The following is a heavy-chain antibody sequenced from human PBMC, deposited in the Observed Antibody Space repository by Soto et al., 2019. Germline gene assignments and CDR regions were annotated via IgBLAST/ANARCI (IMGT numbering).Heavy chain of an antibody. CDR3: ATAKLLLPWLFDY. CDR2: IYSGGST. D-gene: IGHD2-15*01. V-gene: IGHV3-66*01. J-gene: IGHJ4*02. Sequence: GGSLRLSCAASGFSVRSSHMSWVRQAPGKGLEWVSVIYSGGSTYYADSVKGRFIISRDDSKNTLFLQMNSLRAEDTAVYYCATAKLLLPWLFDYWGQGTLVTVSS. CDR1: GFSVRSSH.